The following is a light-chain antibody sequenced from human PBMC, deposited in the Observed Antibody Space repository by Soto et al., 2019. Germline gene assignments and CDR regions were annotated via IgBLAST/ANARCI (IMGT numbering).Light chain of an antibody. CDR3: ISYTSSSTFEV. CDR1: SSDVGGYNY. Sequence: QSALTQPASVSGSPGQSITISFTGISSDVGGYNYVSWYQQHPGKDPILIIYDVSNRPSGVSDRFSGSKSGNTASLTISGLQAEAEADYYCISYTSSSTFEVFGGGTTLTVL. V-gene: IGLV2-14*01. J-gene: IGLJ2*01. CDR2: DVS.